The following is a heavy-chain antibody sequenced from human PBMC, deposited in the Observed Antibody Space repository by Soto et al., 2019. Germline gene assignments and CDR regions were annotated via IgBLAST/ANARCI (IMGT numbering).Heavy chain of an antibody. V-gene: IGHV3-30*04. Sequence: PGGSLRLSCAASGLSIYTSAMHWVRQAPGKGLEWVAMISHDGSHEYYGDSVKGRFSVSRDNSQNILHLQMNSLRIEDTAVYFCARNTDHRLVRGWVDPWGQGTLVTVSS. CDR2: ISHDGSHE. D-gene: IGHD3-10*01. CDR1: GLSIYTSA. CDR3: ARNTDHRLVRGWVDP. J-gene: IGHJ5*02.